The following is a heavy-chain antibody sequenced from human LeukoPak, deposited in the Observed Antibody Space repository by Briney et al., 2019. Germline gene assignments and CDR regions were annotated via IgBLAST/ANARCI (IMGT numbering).Heavy chain of an antibody. Sequence: PGGSLRLSCAASGFTFDDYAMHWVRQAPGKGLEWVSGISWNSGSIGYADSVKGRFTISRDNAKNSLYLQMNSLRAEDTALYYCAKVRGYGDYYFDYWGQGTLVTVSS. D-gene: IGHD4-17*01. V-gene: IGHV3-9*01. CDR1: GFTFDDYA. CDR3: AKVRGYGDYYFDY. CDR2: ISWNSGSI. J-gene: IGHJ4*02.